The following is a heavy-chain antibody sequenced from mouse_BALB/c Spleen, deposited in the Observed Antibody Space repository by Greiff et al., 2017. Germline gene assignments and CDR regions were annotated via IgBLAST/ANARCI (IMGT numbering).Heavy chain of an antibody. CDR1: GYTFTSYW. V-gene: IGHV1-7*01. CDR3: AREDYYGSAWFAY. J-gene: IGHJ3*01. CDR2: INPSTGYT. D-gene: IGHD1-1*01. Sequence: QVQLQQSGAELAKPGASVKMSCKASGYTFTSYWMHWVKQRPGQGLEWIGYINPSTGYTEYNQKFKDKATLTADKSSSTAYMQLSSLTSEDSAVYYCAREDYYGSAWFAYWGQGTLVTVSA.